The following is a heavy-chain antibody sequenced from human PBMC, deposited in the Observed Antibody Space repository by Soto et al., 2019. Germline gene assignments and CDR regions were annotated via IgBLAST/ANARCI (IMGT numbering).Heavy chain of an antibody. Sequence: ASVKVSCKASGYTFTSYAMNWVRQAPGQGLEWMGWINTNTGNPTYAQGFTGRFVFSLDTSVSTAYLQICSLKAEDTAVYYCARSGAADVYYYYGMDVWGQGTTVTV. J-gene: IGHJ6*02. V-gene: IGHV7-4-1*01. CDR3: ARSGAADVYYYYGMDV. CDR1: GYTFTSYA. CDR2: INTNTGNP. D-gene: IGHD6-13*01.